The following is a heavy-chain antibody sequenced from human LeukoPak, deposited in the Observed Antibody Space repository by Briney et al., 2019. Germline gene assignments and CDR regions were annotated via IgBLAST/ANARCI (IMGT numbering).Heavy chain of an antibody. CDR1: GGSSSGYY. CDR2: INHSGST. D-gene: IGHD3-10*01. J-gene: IGHJ4*02. V-gene: IGHV4-34*01. Sequence: PSETLSLTCAVYGGSSSGYYWSWIRQPPGKGLEWIGEINHSGSTNYNPSLKSRVTISVDTSKNQFSLKLSSVTAADTAVYYCARTTMVRGVIVIEPFDYWGQGTLVTVSS. CDR3: ARTTMVRGVIVIEPFDY.